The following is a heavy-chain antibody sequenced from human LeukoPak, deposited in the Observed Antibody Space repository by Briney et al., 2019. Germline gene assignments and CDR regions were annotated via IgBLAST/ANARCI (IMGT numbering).Heavy chain of an antibody. J-gene: IGHJ6*02. CDR2: IYYSGST. CDR1: GGSISSGDYY. Sequence: PSQTLSLTCTVSGGSISSGDYYWSWIRQHPGKGLEWIGYIYYSGSTYYNPSPKSRVTISVDTSKNQFSLKLSSVTAADTAVYYCASGYSYGYPYGMDVWGQGTTVTVSS. CDR3: ASGYSYGYPYGMDV. D-gene: IGHD5-18*01. V-gene: IGHV4-30-4*01.